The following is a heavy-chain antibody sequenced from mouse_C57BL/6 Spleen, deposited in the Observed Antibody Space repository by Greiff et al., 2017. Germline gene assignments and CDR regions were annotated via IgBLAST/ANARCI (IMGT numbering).Heavy chain of an antibody. CDR1: GYTFTSYW. CDR3: ARGGGNHWYFDV. V-gene: IGHV1-52*01. D-gene: IGHD1-1*02. Sequence: VQLQQPGAELVRPGSSVKLSCKASGYTFTSYWMHWVKQRPIQGLEWIGNIDPSDSETHYNQKFKDKATLTVDKSSSTAYMQLSSLTSEDSAVYYCARGGGNHWYFDVWGTGTTVTVSS. CDR2: IDPSDSET. J-gene: IGHJ1*03.